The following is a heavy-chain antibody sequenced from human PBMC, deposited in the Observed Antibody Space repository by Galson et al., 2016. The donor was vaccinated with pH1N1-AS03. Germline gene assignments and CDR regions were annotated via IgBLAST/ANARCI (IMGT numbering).Heavy chain of an antibody. V-gene: IGHV3-53*01. Sequence: SLRLSCAASGVTVSNNYMSWVRQAPGKGLEWVSLIYSGGTTKYADSVKGRFTISRDNSKNTVYLQMNSLRVEDTAVYYCARDGGYSNSSPMGYFDYWGQGTLVTVSS. CDR1: GVTVSNNY. CDR2: IYSGGTT. CDR3: ARDGGYSNSSPMGYFDY. J-gene: IGHJ4*02. D-gene: IGHD4-11*01.